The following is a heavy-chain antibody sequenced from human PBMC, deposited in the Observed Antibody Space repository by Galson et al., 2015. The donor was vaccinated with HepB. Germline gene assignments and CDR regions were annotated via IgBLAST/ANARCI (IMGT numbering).Heavy chain of an antibody. CDR3: ARDANKWTPGGYFDL. Sequence: SETLSLTCTVSGDSISNYYWNWIRHRACKGLEYIGRIYSSGSADYSPSLKSRVTMSVDTSKNQVSLKVTSVTAADTAVYYCARDANKWTPGGYFDLWGRGTLVTV. V-gene: IGHV4-4*07. CDR2: IYSSGSA. CDR1: GDSISNYY. D-gene: IGHD2-8*02. J-gene: IGHJ2*01.